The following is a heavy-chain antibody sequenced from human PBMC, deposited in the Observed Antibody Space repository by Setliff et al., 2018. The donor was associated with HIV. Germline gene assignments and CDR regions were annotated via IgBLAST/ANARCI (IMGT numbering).Heavy chain of an antibody. J-gene: IGHJ4*02. CDR2: INHSGST. D-gene: IGHD3-3*01. CDR1: GGSFSGYY. CDR3: ARSIVPVASGYYYFEY. Sequence: SETLSLTCAVYGGSFSGYYWSWIRQSPGKGLEWIGEINHSGSTNYNPSLKSRVTISVDTSENQFSLKLSSVTAADTAVYYCARSIVPVASGYYYFEYWGQGTLVTVSS. V-gene: IGHV4-34*01.